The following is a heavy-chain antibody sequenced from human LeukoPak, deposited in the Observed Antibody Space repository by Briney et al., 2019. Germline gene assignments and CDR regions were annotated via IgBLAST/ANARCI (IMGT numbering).Heavy chain of an antibody. Sequence: PSETLSLTCTVSGGSISTISSGTYYWGWIRQPPGKGLEWIGSINYSGSTDYNPSLKSRVTISIDTSKNQFSLKLSSVTAADTAVYYCARGGNVGLSYWGQGTLVTVSS. CDR3: ARGGNVGLSY. D-gene: IGHD1-26*01. CDR2: INYSGST. CDR1: GGSISTISSGTYY. J-gene: IGHJ4*02. V-gene: IGHV4-39*01.